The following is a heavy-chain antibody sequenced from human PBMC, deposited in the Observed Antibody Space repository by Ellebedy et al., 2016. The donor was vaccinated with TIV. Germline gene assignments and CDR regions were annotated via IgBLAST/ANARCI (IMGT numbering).Heavy chain of an antibody. CDR3: VVTGWSGGTIVPFNY. Sequence: GESLKISCAVSGPTFSSHGMSWVRQAPGKGLEWVSGLTASGDSTYYADSVKGRFTISRDNSKNTLYPRMNSLRVEDTAVYYGVVTGWSGGTIVPFNYWGQGALVTVSS. V-gene: IGHV3-23*01. D-gene: IGHD2-21*02. J-gene: IGHJ4*02. CDR1: GPTFSSHG. CDR2: LTASGDST.